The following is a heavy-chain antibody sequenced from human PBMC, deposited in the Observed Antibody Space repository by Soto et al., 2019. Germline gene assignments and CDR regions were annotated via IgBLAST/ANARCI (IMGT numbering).Heavy chain of an antibody. CDR2: IIPILGIA. Sequence: QVQLVQSGAEVKKPGSSVKVSCKASGGTFSSYTISWVRQAPGQGLEWMGRIIPILGIANYAQKFQGRVTITADKSTSTAYMERSSLRSEDTAVYYCARDRYCSGGSCYSGYGYWGQGTLVTVSS. D-gene: IGHD2-15*01. V-gene: IGHV1-69*08. CDR1: GGTFSSYT. J-gene: IGHJ4*02. CDR3: ARDRYCSGGSCYSGYGY.